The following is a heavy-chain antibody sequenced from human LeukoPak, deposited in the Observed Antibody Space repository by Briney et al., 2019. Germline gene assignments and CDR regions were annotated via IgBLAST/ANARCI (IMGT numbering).Heavy chain of an antibody. CDR1: GGSISSYY. V-gene: IGHV4-59*01. J-gene: IGHJ4*02. CDR3: ARGQAAGNY. Sequence: SETLSLTCTVSGGSISSYYWSWIRQPPGKGLEWIGYIYYSGSTNYNPYIQSRVAISVDTSMNQLSLKLSSVTAADTTLSYCARGQAAGNYWGQGTLVTVSS. CDR2: IYYSGST. D-gene: IGHD6-13*01.